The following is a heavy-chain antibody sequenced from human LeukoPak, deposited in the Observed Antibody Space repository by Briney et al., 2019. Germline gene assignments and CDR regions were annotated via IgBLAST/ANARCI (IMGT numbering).Heavy chain of an antibody. CDR3: ARGIASNGYSYCYYMDV. J-gene: IGHJ6*03. Sequence: ASVKVSCKASGYTFTSYDINRGRQATGQGLEWMGGMNPNSGNTGYAQKFQGRVTMTRNTSISTAYMELSSLRSDDTAVYYCARGIASNGYSYCYYMDVWGKGTTVTVSS. CDR2: MNPNSGNT. D-gene: IGHD5-18*01. CDR1: GYTFTSYD. V-gene: IGHV1-8*01.